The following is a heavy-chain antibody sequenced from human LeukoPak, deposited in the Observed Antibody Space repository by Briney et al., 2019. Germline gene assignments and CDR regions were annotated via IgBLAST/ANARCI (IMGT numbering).Heavy chain of an antibody. CDR1: GGSISSGSYY. V-gene: IGHV4-61*02. CDR3: AREGAYCGGDCYIPPIDP. D-gene: IGHD2-21*02. CDR2: IYTSGST. Sequence: PSETLSLTCTVSGGSISSGSYYWSWIRQPAGKGLEWIGRIYTSGSTNYNPSLKSRVTISVDTSKNQFSLKLSSVTAADTAVYYCAREGAYCGGDCYIPPIDPWGQGTLVTVSS. J-gene: IGHJ5*02.